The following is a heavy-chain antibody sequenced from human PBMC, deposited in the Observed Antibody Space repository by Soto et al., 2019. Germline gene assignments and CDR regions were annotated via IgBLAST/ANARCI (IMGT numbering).Heavy chain of an antibody. V-gene: IGHV1-3*01. J-gene: IGHJ5*02. D-gene: IGHD3-22*01. CDR3: ARDHVVVVITTSYNWFDP. CDR2: INAGNGNT. Sequence: ASVKVSCKASGYTFTSYAMHWVRQAPGQRLEWMGWINAGNGNTKCSQKFQGRVTITRDTSASTAYMELSSLRSEDTAVYYCARDHVVVVITTSYNWFDPWGQGTLVTVSS. CDR1: GYTFTSYA.